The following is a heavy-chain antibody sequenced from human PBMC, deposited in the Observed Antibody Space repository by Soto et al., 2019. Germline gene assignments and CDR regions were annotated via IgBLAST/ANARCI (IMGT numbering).Heavy chain of an antibody. CDR1: GFTFRSWA. J-gene: IGHJ3*02. CDR3: AKSLRGSHDAFDI. CDR2: ISGSGGST. V-gene: IGHV3-23*01. D-gene: IGHD6-13*01. Sequence: VGSLRLSCAASGFTFRSWAISWVRQAPVKLLEWVSAISGSGGSTCYGDSVKGRFTISRDNSKNTLYLQMNSLRAEDTAVYYCAKSLRGSHDAFDIWGQGTMVTV.